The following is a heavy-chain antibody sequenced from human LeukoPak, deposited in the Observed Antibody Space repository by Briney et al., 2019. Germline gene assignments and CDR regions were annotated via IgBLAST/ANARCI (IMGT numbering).Heavy chain of an antibody. Sequence: SETLSLTCTVSGGSISSYYWSWIRQPPGKGLEWIGYIYYSGSTNYNPSLKSRVTISVGTSKNQFSLSLSSVTAADTAVYYCARISGSYSSYWGQGTLVTVSS. V-gene: IGHV4-59*12. D-gene: IGHD1-26*01. CDR1: GGSISSYY. CDR2: IYYSGST. CDR3: ARISGSYSSY. J-gene: IGHJ4*02.